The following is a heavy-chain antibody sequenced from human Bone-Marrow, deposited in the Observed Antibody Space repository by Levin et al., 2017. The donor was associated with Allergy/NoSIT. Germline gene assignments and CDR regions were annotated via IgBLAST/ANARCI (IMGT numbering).Heavy chain of an antibody. CDR2: MYPGDSDT. J-gene: IGHJ3*02. CDR3: ARRGVRSALSI. Sequence: GASVKVSCKGSGYKFGDYWIAWLRQMHGRGLELMGIMYPGDSDTRYSPSFQGQFIMSVDKTISTAYIQWSALKTSDTAMYYCARRGVRSALSIWGQGTVVTVSS. D-gene: IGHD3-10*01. CDR1: GYKFGDYW. V-gene: IGHV5-51*01.